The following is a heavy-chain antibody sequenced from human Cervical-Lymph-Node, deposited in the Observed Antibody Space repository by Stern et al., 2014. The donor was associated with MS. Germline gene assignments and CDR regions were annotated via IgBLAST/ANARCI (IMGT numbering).Heavy chain of an antibody. CDR1: GGSISSYY. CDR2: MYYSGST. D-gene: IGHD3-22*01. V-gene: IGHV4-59*01. J-gene: IGHJ4*02. CDR3: ARARLYDSSGYFVLVFDY. Sequence: QVQLQESGPGLVKPSETLSLTCTVSGGSISSYYWSWIRQPPGKGLEWIGYMYYSGSTSYNPSLKNRVTISVDTSKNQFSLKLSSVTAADTAVYYCARARLYDSSGYFVLVFDYWGQGTLVTVSS.